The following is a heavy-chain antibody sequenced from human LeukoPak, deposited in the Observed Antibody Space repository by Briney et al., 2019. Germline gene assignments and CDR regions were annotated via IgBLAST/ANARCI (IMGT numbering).Heavy chain of an antibody. CDR3: AKASHYDNSGYQYYFDY. CDR2: ISGSGGST. D-gene: IGHD3-22*01. J-gene: IGHJ4*02. Sequence: GGSLRLSCAASGFTFSSYAMSWVHQAPGKGLNWVSAISGSGGSTYYADSVKGRFTISRDNSKNTLYLQVNSLRAEDTAVYYCAKASHYDNSGYQYYFDYWGQGTLVTVSS. CDR1: GFTFSSYA. V-gene: IGHV3-23*01.